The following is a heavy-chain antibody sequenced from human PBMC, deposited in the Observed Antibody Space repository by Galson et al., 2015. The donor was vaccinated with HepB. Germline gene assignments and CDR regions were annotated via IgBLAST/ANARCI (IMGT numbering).Heavy chain of an antibody. V-gene: IGHV3-33*01. J-gene: IGHJ3*01. D-gene: IGHD5-12*01. CDR2: IWHAGSAK. CDR1: GFTFRNDG. CDR3: ARISGYKVDRLDL. Sequence: SLRLSCAESGFTFRNDGMVWVRQAPGKGLEWLEAIWHAGSAKTYANSVKARFIISRANSKKMLYLQMNSLRAADTALYNCARISGYKVDRLDLWRQG.